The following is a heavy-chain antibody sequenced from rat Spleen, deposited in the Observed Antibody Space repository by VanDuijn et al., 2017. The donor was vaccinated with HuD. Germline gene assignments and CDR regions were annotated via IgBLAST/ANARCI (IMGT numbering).Heavy chain of an antibody. CDR1: GFTFSNYD. D-gene: IGHD1-2*01. V-gene: IGHV5-27*01. J-gene: IGHJ3*01. CDR2: ITNASGRT. Sequence: EVHLVESGGGLVQPGRSLKLSCAASGFTFSNYDMAWVRQAPTKGLEWVASITNASGRTYYSDFVKGRFTISRDNAKSTLYLQMNSLRSEDTATYYCTRVDYSSFDYWGQGTLVTVSS. CDR3: TRVDYSSFDY.